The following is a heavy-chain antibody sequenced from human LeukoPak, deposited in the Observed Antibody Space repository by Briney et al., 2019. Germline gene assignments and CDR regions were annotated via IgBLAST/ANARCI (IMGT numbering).Heavy chain of an antibody. D-gene: IGHD1-1*01. V-gene: IGHV4-38-2*01. CDR3: AKAGTTGIHHWFDP. Sequence: SETLSLTCVVSGCSISNDYYWGWIRQPPGKGLEWIGNIYHSGGSYYNPSLKSRVTILVDTSKNQFSLKLSSVTAADTAVYYCAKAGTTGIHHWFDPWGQGNLVTVSS. CDR1: GCSISNDYY. CDR2: IYHSGGS. J-gene: IGHJ5*02.